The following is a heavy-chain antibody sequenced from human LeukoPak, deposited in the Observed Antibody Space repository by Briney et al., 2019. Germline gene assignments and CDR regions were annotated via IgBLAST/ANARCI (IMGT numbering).Heavy chain of an antibody. CDR3: ARGGGLDV. CDR1: GFTFSSYW. D-gene: IGHD3-16*01. CDR2: INHNGNVN. Sequence: GGSLRLSCAASGFTFSSYWMNWARQAPGKGLEWMASINHNGNVNYYVDSVKGRFAISRDNAKNSLYLQMSNLRAEDTAVYFCARGGGLDVWGQGATVTVSS. V-gene: IGHV3-7*03. J-gene: IGHJ6*02.